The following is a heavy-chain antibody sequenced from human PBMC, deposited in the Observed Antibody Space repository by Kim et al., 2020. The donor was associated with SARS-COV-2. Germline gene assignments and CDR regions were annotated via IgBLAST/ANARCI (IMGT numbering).Heavy chain of an antibody. CDR2: IYSKTGET. D-gene: IGHD1-1*01. V-gene: IGHV1-2*02. CDR3: ARDFKGTANWEFDY. J-gene: IGHJ4*02. CDR1: GYIFTDYV. Sequence: ASVKVSCKASGYIFTDYVLRWVRQAPGRGLEWLGWIYSKTGETKYTQRFQDRVTLTRDTSISTAYMELSGLGSDDTAVYYCARDFKGTANWEFDYWGQGTLVTVSS.